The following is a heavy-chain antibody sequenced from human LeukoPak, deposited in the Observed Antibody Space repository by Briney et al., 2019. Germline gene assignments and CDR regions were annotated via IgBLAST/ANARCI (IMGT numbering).Heavy chain of an antibody. CDR3: ARVGSGWGIYYYYYYMDV. V-gene: IGHV4-59*01. CDR1: GGSISSYY. J-gene: IGHJ6*03. Sequence: SETLSLTCTVSGGSISSYYWSWIRQPPGKGLEWIGYIYYSGSTNYNPSLKSRVTISVDTSKNQFSLKLSSVTAADTAVYYCARVGSGWGIYYYYYYMDVWGKGTTVTISS. D-gene: IGHD6-19*01. CDR2: IYYSGST.